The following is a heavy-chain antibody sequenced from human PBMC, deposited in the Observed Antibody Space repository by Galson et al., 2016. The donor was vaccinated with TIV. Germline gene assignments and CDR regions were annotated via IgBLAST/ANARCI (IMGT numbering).Heavy chain of an antibody. CDR1: GGSFSGSY. V-gene: IGHV4-34*01. CDR2: INPSGST. CDR3: ARVYERYDPSGYYHYNMDV. J-gene: IGHJ6*04. Sequence: LSLTCAVYGGSFSGSYWSWIRQPPGKGLEWIGEINPSGSTHYNPSLKSRVTISIDTSKNQFSLNLSPVTAADTAVYYCARVYERYDPSGYYHYNMDVWGKATKVTVSS. D-gene: IGHD3-22*01.